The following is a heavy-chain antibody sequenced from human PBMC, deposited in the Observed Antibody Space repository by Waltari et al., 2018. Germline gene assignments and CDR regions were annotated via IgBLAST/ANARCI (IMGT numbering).Heavy chain of an antibody. V-gene: IGHV3-33*01. CDR1: GFTFRNSG. D-gene: IGHD6-6*01. CDR3: ARIPLEAARLEAVD. J-gene: IGHJ4*01. CDR2: VWHDGSKQ. Sequence: QVQLVESGGGVVQPGGSLRLSCVASGFTFRNSGMHWFRQTPGKGPGWLAMVWHDGSKQYYAASVYGRFIVSRDNSKNELYLQMNSLRADDAGIYHCARIPLEAARLEAVDWGQGTQVSVSS.